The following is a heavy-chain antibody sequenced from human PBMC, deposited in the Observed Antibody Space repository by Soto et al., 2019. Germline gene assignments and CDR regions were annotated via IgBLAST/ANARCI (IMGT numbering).Heavy chain of an antibody. CDR3: AKDTYCSGGSCPLGAFDI. Sequence: GGSLRLSCAASGFTFSSYAMSWVRQAPGKGLEWVSAISGSGGSTHYADSVKGRFTISRDNSKNTLYLQMNSLRAEDTAVYYCAKDTYCSGGSCPLGAFDIWGQGTMVTVSS. V-gene: IGHV3-23*01. CDR1: GFTFSSYA. D-gene: IGHD2-15*01. J-gene: IGHJ3*02. CDR2: ISGSGGST.